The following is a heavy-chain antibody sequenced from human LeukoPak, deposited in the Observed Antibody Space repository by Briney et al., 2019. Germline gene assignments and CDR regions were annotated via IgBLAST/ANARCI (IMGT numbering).Heavy chain of an antibody. J-gene: IGHJ4*02. CDR1: GFTFDDYA. D-gene: IGHD1-26*01. Sequence: GRSLRLFCAASGFTFDDYAVHWVRQAPGKGLEWVSGISWNSGSIGYADSVKGRFTISRDNAKNSLYLQMNSLGAEDTALYYCAKDITGGSYGFDYWGQGTLVTVSS. CDR3: AKDITGGSYGFDY. V-gene: IGHV3-9*01. CDR2: ISWNSGSI.